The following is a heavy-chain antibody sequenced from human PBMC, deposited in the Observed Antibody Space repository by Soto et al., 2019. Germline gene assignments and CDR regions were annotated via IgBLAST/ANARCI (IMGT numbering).Heavy chain of an antibody. CDR1: GFTFSTFW. CDR3: ATPRYGSGSYYP. Sequence: GGSLRLSCAASGFTFSTFWMSWVRQAPGKGLEWVANIKHDGSEKYYVDSVKGRFTISRDNAKNSLYLQMNSLGVEDTAVYYCATPRYGSGSYYPWGQGTLVTVAS. V-gene: IGHV3-7*01. CDR2: IKHDGSEK. J-gene: IGHJ4*02. D-gene: IGHD3-10*01.